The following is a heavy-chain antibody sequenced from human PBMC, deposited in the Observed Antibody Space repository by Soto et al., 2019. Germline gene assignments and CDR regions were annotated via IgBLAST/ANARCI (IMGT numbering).Heavy chain of an antibody. CDR2: INHSGST. Sequence: NPSGTLSLTCAVYGESFSGYYWSWIRQPPGKGLEWIGEINHSGSTNYNPSLKSRVTISVDTSKNQFSQKLSSVTATDTAVYTYARGGTYYDSRRIRNDYWGQGTLVTVSS. CDR1: GESFSGYY. D-gene: IGHD3-22*01. CDR3: ARGGTYYDSRRIRNDY. V-gene: IGHV4-34*01. J-gene: IGHJ4*02.